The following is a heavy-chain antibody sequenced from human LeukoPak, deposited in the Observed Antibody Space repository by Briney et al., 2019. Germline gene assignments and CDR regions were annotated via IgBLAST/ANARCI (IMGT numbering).Heavy chain of an antibody. J-gene: IGHJ5*02. CDR3: AKVNQLRYFDWLSPDGWFDP. D-gene: IGHD3-9*01. CDR1: GFTFDDYA. CDR2: ISWNSGSI. V-gene: IGHV3-9*01. Sequence: GGSLRLSCAASGFTFDDYAMHWVRQAPGKGLEWVSGISWNSGSIGYADSVKGRFTISRDNAKNSLYLQMNSLRAEDTALYYCAKVNQLRYFDWLSPDGWFDPWGQGTLVTVSS.